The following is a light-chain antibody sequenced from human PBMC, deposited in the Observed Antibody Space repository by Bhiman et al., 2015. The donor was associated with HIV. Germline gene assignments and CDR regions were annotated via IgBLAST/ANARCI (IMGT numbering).Light chain of an antibody. Sequence: GQRVTISCSGSSSNIGNNTVNWYQHLPGTAPKLLIYRNNQRPSGVPDRFSGSKSGTSASLAISGLQAEDEADYYCAAWDDSLNGFWVFGGGTKLTVL. CDR1: SSNIGNNT. CDR2: RNN. V-gene: IGLV1-44*01. J-gene: IGLJ3*02. CDR3: AAWDDSLNGFWV.